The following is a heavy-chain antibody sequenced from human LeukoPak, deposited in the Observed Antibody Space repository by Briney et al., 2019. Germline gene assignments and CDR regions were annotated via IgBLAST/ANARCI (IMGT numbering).Heavy chain of an antibody. J-gene: IGHJ6*02. CDR3: ARAPQQLVPYYYGMDV. CDR1: GYTFTSYG. Sequence: ASVKVSCKASGYTFTSYGISWVRQAPGQGLEWMGWISAYNGNTNYAQKLQGRVTMTTDTSTSTAYMELRSLRSDDTAVYYCARAPQQLVPYYYGMDVWGQGTTVTVSS. CDR2: ISAYNGNT. V-gene: IGHV1-18*01. D-gene: IGHD6-13*01.